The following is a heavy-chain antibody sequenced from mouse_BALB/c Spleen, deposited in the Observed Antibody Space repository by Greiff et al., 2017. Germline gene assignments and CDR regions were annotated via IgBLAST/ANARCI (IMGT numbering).Heavy chain of an antibody. Sequence: QVQLQQSGAELVRPGASVKLSCKASGYTFTSYWINWVKQRPGQGLEWIGNIYPSDSYTNYNQKFKDKATLTVDKSSSTAYMQLSSPTSEDSAVYYCTREADSSGWFAYWGQGTLVTVSA. V-gene: IGHV1-69*02. D-gene: IGHD3-2*01. CDR2: IYPSDSYT. CDR1: GYTFTSYW. J-gene: IGHJ3*01. CDR3: TREADSSGWFAY.